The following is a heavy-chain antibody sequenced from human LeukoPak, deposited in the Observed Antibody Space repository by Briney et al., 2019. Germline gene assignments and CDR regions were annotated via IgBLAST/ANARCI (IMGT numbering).Heavy chain of an antibody. CDR2: IIPIFGTA. CDR1: GGTFSSYA. V-gene: IGHV1-69*06. CDR3: ARDRDSSSGQNWFDP. D-gene: IGHD6-6*01. J-gene: IGHJ5*02. Sequence: SVKVSCKASGGTFSSYAISWVRQAPGQGLEWMGGIIPIFGTANYAQKFQGRVTITADKSTSTAYMELSSLRSEDTAVYYCARDRDSSSGQNWFDPWGQGTLVTVSS.